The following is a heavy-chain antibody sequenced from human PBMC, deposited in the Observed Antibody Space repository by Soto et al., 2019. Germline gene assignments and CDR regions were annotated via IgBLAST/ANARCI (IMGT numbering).Heavy chain of an antibody. J-gene: IGHJ4*02. CDR2: IYWDDDK. D-gene: IGHD5-12*01. CDR1: GFSLSTSGVG. CDR3: AHVYGGYYNFDY. Sequence: QITLKESGPTLVKPTQTLTLTCTFSGFSLSTSGVGVGWIRQPPGKALEWLALIYWDDDKRYSPSLKSRLTITKDTSKNQVVLTMTNMDPVDTATYYSAHVYGGYYNFDYWGQGTLVTVSS. V-gene: IGHV2-5*02.